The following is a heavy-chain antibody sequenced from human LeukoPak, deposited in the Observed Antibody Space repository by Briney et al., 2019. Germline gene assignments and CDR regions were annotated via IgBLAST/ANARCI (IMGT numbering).Heavy chain of an antibody. CDR3: ARGAPGSGSYSTEPDDAFDI. CDR2: ISAYNGNT. D-gene: IGHD3-10*01. Sequence: ASVKVSCKASGYTFTSYGISWVRQAPGQGLEWMGWISAYNGNTNYAQKLQGRVTMTTDTSTSTAYMELRSLRSDDTAVYYCARGAPGSGSYSTEPDDAFDIWGQGTMVTVSS. V-gene: IGHV1-18*01. J-gene: IGHJ3*02. CDR1: GYTFTSYG.